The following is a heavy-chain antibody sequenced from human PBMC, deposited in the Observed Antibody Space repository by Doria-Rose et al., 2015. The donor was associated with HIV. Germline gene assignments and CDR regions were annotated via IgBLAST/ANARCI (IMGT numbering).Heavy chain of an antibody. CDR3: ARIKSSRWYHKYYFDF. Sequence: QVTLKESGPVLVKPTETLTLTCTVSGVSLSSPGMGVSWIRQPPGKALEWLANIVSDDERSYKTSLKSRLTISSGTSKSQVVLTMTDMDPVDTATYYCARIKSSRWYHKYYFDFWGQGTLVIVS. CDR2: IVSDDER. D-gene: IGHD6-13*01. J-gene: IGHJ4*02. CDR1: GVSLSSPGMG. V-gene: IGHV2-26*01.